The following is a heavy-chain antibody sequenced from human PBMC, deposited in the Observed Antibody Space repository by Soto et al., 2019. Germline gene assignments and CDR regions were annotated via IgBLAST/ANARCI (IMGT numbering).Heavy chain of an antibody. CDR2: ISGSGGST. J-gene: IGHJ6*02. Sequence: GGSLRLSCAASGFTFSSYAMSWVRQAPGKGLEWVSAISGSGGSTYYADSVKGRFTISRDNSKNTLYLQMNSLRAEDTAVYYCAKDPFVRGVIMKANYGMDVWRQGTTVTVSS. CDR3: AKDPFVRGVIMKANYGMDV. D-gene: IGHD3-10*02. V-gene: IGHV3-23*01. CDR1: GFTFSSYA.